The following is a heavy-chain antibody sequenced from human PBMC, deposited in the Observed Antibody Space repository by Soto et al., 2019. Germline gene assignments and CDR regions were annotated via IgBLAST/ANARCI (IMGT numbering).Heavy chain of an antibody. CDR2: ISSSGKTI. J-gene: IGHJ4*02. D-gene: IGHD5-12*01. Sequence: GSLRLSCAGSGFTFTNYEMNWVRQAPGKGLEWISYISSSGKTISYADSVKGRFTISRDNAKNSLYLQMNSLRAEDTAVYYCARDPEKYSGSDLGIDYWGQGTLVTVSS. CDR3: ARDPEKYSGSDLGIDY. CDR1: GFTFTNYE. V-gene: IGHV3-48*03.